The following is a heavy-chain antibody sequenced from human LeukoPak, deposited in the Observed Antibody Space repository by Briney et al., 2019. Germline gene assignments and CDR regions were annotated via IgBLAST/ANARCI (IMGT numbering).Heavy chain of an antibody. V-gene: IGHV4-31*03. D-gene: IGHD2-2*02. CDR1: GGSITSGGYY. CDR2: IYYSGST. J-gene: IGHJ5*02. CDR3: ARAGYCSSTSCSTPRWFDP. Sequence: SETLSLTCTVSGGSITSGGYYWSWIRQHPGKGLEWIGYIYYSGSTYYNPSLKSRVTISVDTSKNQFSLKLTSVTAADTAVYYCARAGYCSSTSCSTPRWFDPWGQGTLVTVSS.